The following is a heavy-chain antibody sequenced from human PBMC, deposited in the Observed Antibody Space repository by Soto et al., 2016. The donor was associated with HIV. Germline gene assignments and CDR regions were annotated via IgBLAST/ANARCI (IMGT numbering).Heavy chain of an antibody. V-gene: IGHV3-7*01. CDR1: GFTFSSYW. J-gene: IGHJ4*02. Sequence: EVQLVESGGGLVQPGGSLRLSCAASGFTFSSYWMSWVRQAPGKGLEWVANIKQDGSEKYYVDSVKGRFTISRDNAKNSLYLQMNSLRAEDTAVYYCARVGEGGGYYFDYWGQGTLVTVSS. CDR2: IKQDGSEK. D-gene: IGHD3-16*01. CDR3: ARVGEGGGYYFDY.